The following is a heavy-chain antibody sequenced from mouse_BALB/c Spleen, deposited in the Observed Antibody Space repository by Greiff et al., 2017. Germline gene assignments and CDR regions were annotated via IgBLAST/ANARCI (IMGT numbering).Heavy chain of an antibody. Sequence: VQLQESGAELAKPGASVKMSCKASGYTFTSYWMHWVKQRPGQGLEWIGYINPSTGYTEYNQKFKDKATLTADKSSSTAYMQLSSLTSEDSAVYYCGRGNYDYDLDYWGQGTLVTVSA. D-gene: IGHD2-4*01. CDR3: GRGNYDYDLDY. J-gene: IGHJ3*01. CDR2: INPSTGYT. V-gene: IGHV1-7*01. CDR1: GYTFTSYW.